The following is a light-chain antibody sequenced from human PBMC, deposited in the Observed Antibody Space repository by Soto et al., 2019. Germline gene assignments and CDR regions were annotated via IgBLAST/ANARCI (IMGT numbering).Light chain of an antibody. J-gene: IGKJ4*01. Sequence: LVSTQSPATLSMSPGESATLSCRASQSVSRHLAWYQQKPGQAPKLLIYDASSRATGIPDRFSGGGSGTDFILTISRLEPEDFAVYYCQQFSSYPLTFGGGTKVDIK. CDR1: QSVSRH. CDR2: DAS. V-gene: IGKV3-11*01. CDR3: QQFSSYPLT.